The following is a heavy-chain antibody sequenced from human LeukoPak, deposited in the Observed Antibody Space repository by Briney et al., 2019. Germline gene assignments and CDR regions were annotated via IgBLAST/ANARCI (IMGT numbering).Heavy chain of an antibody. CDR1: GYTFISYD. D-gene: IGHD1-20*01. J-gene: IGHJ4*02. Sequence: GASVKVSCKASGYTFISYDVEWVRQATGQWLEWMGWMNPNSGNTGYAQKFQGRVTMTRNTSISTAYMELSSLRSEDTAVYYCARGITGTTGFDYWGQGTLVTVSS. CDR2: MNPNSGNT. V-gene: IGHV1-8*01. CDR3: ARGITGTTGFDY.